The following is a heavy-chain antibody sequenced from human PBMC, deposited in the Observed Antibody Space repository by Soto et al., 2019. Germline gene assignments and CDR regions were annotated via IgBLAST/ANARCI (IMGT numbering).Heavy chain of an antibody. CDR3: TTDSGLLEIPAVGY. J-gene: IGHJ4*02. Sequence: EVQLVESGGGFVKPGGSLRLSCATSGFTFTNAWMSWVRQAPRKGLEWVARIKSKPHGGTTDYAPPVKGRFTISRDDSETTMYLEMISMKTEDAAIYYCTTDSGLLEIPAVGYSCQGTLVTVSP. CDR1: GFTFTNAW. CDR2: IKSKPHGGTT. D-gene: IGHD2-15*01. V-gene: IGHV3-15*01.